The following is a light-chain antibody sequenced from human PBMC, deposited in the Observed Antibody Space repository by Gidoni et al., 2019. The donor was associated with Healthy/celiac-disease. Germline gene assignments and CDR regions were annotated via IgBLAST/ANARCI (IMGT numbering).Light chain of an antibody. CDR2: GAS. CDR3: QQYNNWPAIT. V-gene: IGKV3-15*01. CDR1: QSVSSN. Sequence: EIVMTQAPATLSVSPGERATLTCRASQSVSSNLAWYQQKPGQAPRLLISGASTRATGIPARFRGSGSGTEFTLTISILQSEDFAVYYCQQYNNWPAITFGQGTRLEIK. J-gene: IGKJ5*01.